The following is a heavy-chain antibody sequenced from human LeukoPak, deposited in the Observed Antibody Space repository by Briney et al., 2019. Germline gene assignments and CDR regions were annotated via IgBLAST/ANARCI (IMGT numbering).Heavy chain of an antibody. CDR3: ARGVVVPAAIGSYYFDY. CDR2: IYYSGNT. CDR1: GGSISSGGYY. D-gene: IGHD2-2*02. V-gene: IGHV4-31*03. J-gene: IGHJ4*02. Sequence: SETLSLTCTVSGGSISSGGYYWSWIPQHPGKGLEWIGYIYYSGNTYYNPSLKRRVTISVATSKNQFSLKLSFVAAADTAVYYCARGVVVPAAIGSYYFDYCGQGTLVTVSS.